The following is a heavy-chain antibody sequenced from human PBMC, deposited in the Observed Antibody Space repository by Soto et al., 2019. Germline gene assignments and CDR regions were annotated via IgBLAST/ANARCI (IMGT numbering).Heavy chain of an antibody. V-gene: IGHV6-1*01. CDR1: GDSVSSKSVA. D-gene: IGHD2-2*01. CDR3: ARVSGKIVVVPAAMAFDY. CDR2: TYYRSKWYN. Sequence: PSQTLSLTCAIFGDSVSSKSVAWNWIRQSPSRGLEWLGRTYYRSKWYNDYAVSVKSRITINPDTSKNQFSLQLNSVTPEDTAVYYFARVSGKIVVVPAAMAFDYWGQGTLVTVSS. J-gene: IGHJ4*02.